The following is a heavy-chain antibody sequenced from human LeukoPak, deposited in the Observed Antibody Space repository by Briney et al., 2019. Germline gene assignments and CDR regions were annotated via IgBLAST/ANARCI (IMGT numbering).Heavy chain of an antibody. CDR3: ARIYCGGDCRGYYYHYYMDV. D-gene: IGHD2-21*02. V-gene: IGHV4-61*02. CDR2: IYTSGST. Sequence: PSETLSLTCTVSGGSISSGSYYWGWIRQPAGKGLEWIGRIYTSGSTKYNPSLKSRVTISVDTSKNQFSLKLSSVTAADTAVYYCARIYCGGDCRGYYYHYYMDVWGKGTTVTISS. CDR1: GGSISSGSYY. J-gene: IGHJ6*03.